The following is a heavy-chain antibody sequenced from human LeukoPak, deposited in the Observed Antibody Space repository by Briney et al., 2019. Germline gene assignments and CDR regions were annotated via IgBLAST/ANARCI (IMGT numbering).Heavy chain of an antibody. Sequence: PSHTLSLXCAVSGYSNSSSNWWGWILQPPGKGLEWIGYIYYSGSTYYNPSLKSRVTISVDTSKNQFSLKLSSVTAVDTAVYYCARFGYSSPRRAFDYWGQGTLVTVPS. CDR2: IYYSGST. V-gene: IGHV4-28*01. D-gene: IGHD4-11*01. J-gene: IGHJ4*02. CDR1: GYSNSSSNW. CDR3: ARFGYSSPRRAFDY.